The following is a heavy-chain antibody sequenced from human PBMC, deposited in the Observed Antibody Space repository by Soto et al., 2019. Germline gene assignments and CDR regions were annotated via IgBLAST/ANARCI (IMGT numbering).Heavy chain of an antibody. CDR1: GFTFSIYG. Sequence: QVQLVESGGGVVQPGSSLRLSCAASGFTFSIYGVHWVRQAPGKGLEWVAHLSDDGSNQYCADSVKGRFTISRDNSNNTLYLQTNSLSPGDTAVYYCVKDWGYGDYVFDFWGQGTLVTVSS. J-gene: IGHJ4*02. CDR3: VKDWGYGDYVFDF. CDR2: LSDDGSNQ. V-gene: IGHV3-30*18. D-gene: IGHD4-17*01.